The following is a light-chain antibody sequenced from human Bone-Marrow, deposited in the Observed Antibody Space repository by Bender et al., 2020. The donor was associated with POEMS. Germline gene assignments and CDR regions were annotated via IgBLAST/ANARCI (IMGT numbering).Light chain of an antibody. V-gene: IGLV2-11*01. CDR1: SRDVGGYNY. CDR2: DVT. J-gene: IGLJ3*02. Sequence: QSALTQPPSASGSPGQSVTISCTGTSRDVGGYNYVSWYQKNPGKAPKLMISDVTERPSGVPDRFSGSKSGNTASLTISGLQAEDEADYYCCSYAGSYTLVFGGGTKLTVL. CDR3: CSYAGSYTLV.